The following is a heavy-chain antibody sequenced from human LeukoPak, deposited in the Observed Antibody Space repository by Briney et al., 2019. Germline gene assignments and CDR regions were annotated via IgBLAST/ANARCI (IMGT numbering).Heavy chain of an antibody. CDR2: ISAYNGNT. D-gene: IGHD3-3*01. CDR3: AGGSYGFGVVPRRNNWNYFDY. V-gene: IGHV1-18*01. Sequence: ASAKVSCKASGYTFTSYGISWVRQAPGQGLEWMGWISAYNGNTNYAQKLQGRVTMTTDTSTSTAYMELSSLRSEDTAVYYCAGGSYGFGVVPRRNNWNYFDYWGQGALVTVSS. J-gene: IGHJ4*02. CDR1: GYTFTSYG.